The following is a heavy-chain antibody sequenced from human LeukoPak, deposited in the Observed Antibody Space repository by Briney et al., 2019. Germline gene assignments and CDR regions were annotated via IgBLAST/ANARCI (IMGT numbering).Heavy chain of an antibody. CDR2: ISAYNGNT. Sequence: ASVKVSCKASGYTFTSYGISWVRQAPGQGLEWMGWISAYNGNTNYAQKLQGRVTMTTDTSTSTAYMELRSLRSEDTAVYYCARGSTSGVLRYSGTEEFDYWGQGTLVTVSS. CDR1: GYTFTSYG. CDR3: ARGSTSGVLRYSGTEEFDY. V-gene: IGHV1-18*01. J-gene: IGHJ4*02. D-gene: IGHD1-26*01.